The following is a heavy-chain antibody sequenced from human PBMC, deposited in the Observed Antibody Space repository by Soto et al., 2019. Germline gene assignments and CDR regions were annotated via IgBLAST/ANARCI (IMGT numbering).Heavy chain of an antibody. CDR1: GFTFNDYA. CDR2: ITWNSGYM. CDR3: AKGSSIAVAGTFVFDP. D-gene: IGHD6-19*01. Sequence: GGSLRLSCAASGFTFNDYAMHWVRQAPGKGLEWVTGITWNSGYMGYANSVKGRFTTSRDSANNSLFLQMNSLRIEDTALYYCAKGSSIAVAGTFVFDPWGQGTLVTVSS. V-gene: IGHV3-9*01. J-gene: IGHJ5*02.